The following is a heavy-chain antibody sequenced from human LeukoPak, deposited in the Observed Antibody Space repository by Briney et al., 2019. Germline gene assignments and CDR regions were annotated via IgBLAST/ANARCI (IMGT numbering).Heavy chain of an antibody. D-gene: IGHD5-12*01. J-gene: IGHJ4*02. V-gene: IGHV1-18*01. CDR3: ARDLHSGYGQDY. Sequence: GASVKVSCKASGYTFTSYDINWVRQATGQGLEWMGWISVYNGNTNYAQKLQGRVTMTTDTSTSTAYMELRSLRSDDTAVYYCARDLHSGYGQDYWGQGTLVTVAS. CDR2: ISVYNGNT. CDR1: GYTFTSYD.